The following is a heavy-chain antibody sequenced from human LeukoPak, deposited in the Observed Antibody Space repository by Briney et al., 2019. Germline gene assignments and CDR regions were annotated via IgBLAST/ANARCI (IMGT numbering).Heavy chain of an antibody. J-gene: IGHJ6*03. Sequence: GGSLRLSCAASGFTFSSYSMNWVRQAPGKGLEWVSSISSSSSYIYYADSVKGRFTISRDNAKNSLYLQMNSLRAEDTAVYYCARAMYSSSWYQVYYMDVWGKGTTVTVSS. CDR2: ISSSSSYI. V-gene: IGHV3-21*01. CDR1: GFTFSSYS. CDR3: ARAMYSSSWYQVYYMDV. D-gene: IGHD6-13*01.